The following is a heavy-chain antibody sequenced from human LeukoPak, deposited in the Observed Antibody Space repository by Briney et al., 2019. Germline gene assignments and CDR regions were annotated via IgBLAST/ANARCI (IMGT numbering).Heavy chain of an antibody. CDR1: GYTLSNFG. CDR2: ISAYNGNT. J-gene: IGHJ4*01. Sequence: ASVKVSCTASGYTLSNFGSIWVRQAPGQGLEWMGWISAYNGNTKYSQRVQGRVTLTADTSTSTAYMEIRSLRFDDTALYYCARSHSGSLRSPFDFWGQGTLVTVSS. V-gene: IGHV1-18*01. D-gene: IGHD3-22*01. CDR3: ARSHSGSLRSPFDF.